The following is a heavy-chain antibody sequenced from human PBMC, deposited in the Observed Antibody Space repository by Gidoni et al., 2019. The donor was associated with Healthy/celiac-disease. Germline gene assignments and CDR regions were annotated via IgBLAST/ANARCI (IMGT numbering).Heavy chain of an antibody. CDR2: LYSGGST. CDR3: ARNRLVPRYYYGMDV. Sequence: EVQLVESGGGLVQPGGSLRLSCAASGFTVSSNSMSWVRQAPGKGLEWVSVLYSGGSTYYADSVKGRFTISRDNSKNTLYLQMNSLRAEDTAVYYCARNRLVPRYYYGMDVWGQGTTVTVSS. J-gene: IGHJ6*02. CDR1: GFTVSSNS. V-gene: IGHV3-66*01. D-gene: IGHD6-6*01.